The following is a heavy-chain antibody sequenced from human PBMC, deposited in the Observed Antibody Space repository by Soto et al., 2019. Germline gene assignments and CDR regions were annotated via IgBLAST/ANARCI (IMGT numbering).Heavy chain of an antibody. CDR1: GFTFSSYG. CDR2: IWYDGSNK. D-gene: IGHD3-9*01. CDR3: ATGLHFDWSLIRD. V-gene: IGHV3-33*01. J-gene: IGHJ4*02. Sequence: QVQLVESGGGVVQPGRSLRLSCAASGFTFSSYGMHWVRQAPGKGLEWVAVIWYDGSNKYYADSVKGRFTISRDNSKNTLYLQMNSLRAEDTAVYYCATGLHFDWSLIRDWGQGTLVTVSS.